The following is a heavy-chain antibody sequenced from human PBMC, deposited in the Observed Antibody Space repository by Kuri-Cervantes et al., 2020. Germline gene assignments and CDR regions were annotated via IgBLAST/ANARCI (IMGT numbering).Heavy chain of an antibody. J-gene: IGHJ4*02. Sequence: SETLSLTCGVSDYSVRCTFYRGWIRQPPGKGLEWVGNLYQDGGAHYNPSLKSRVTISADTSKNQFSLKLSSVTAADTAVYYCARRGDDYYDSSGYFDYWGQGTLVTVSS. D-gene: IGHD3-22*01. V-gene: IGHV4-38-2*01. CDR1: DYSVRCTFY. CDR2: LYQDGGA. CDR3: ARRGDDYYDSSGYFDY.